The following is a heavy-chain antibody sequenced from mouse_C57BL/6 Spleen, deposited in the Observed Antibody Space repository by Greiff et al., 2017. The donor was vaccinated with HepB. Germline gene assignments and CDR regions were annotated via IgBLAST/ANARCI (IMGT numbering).Heavy chain of an antibody. Sequence: EVKLQESGGGLVQPGGSLKLSCAASGFTFSDYGMAWVRQAPRKGPEWVAFISNLAYSIYYADTVTGRFTISRENAKNTLYLEMSSLRSEDTAMYYCARGYSNYVRWYFDVWGTGTTVTVSS. V-gene: IGHV5-15*01. CDR3: ARGYSNYVRWYFDV. CDR2: ISNLAYSI. J-gene: IGHJ1*03. CDR1: GFTFSDYG. D-gene: IGHD2-5*01.